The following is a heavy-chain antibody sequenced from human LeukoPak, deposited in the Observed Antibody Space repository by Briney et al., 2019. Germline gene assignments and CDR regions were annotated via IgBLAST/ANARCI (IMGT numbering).Heavy chain of an antibody. CDR3: AGVGELSCSSTSCSTYDY. V-gene: IGHV4-34*01. Sequence: SETLSLTCAVYGGSFSGYYWSWIRQPPGKGLEWIGEINRSGSTNYNPSLKSRVTISVDTSKNQFSLKLSSVTAADTAVYYCAGVGELSCSSTSCSTYDYWGQGTLVTVSS. D-gene: IGHD2-2*01. CDR1: GGSFSGYY. CDR2: INRSGST. J-gene: IGHJ4*02.